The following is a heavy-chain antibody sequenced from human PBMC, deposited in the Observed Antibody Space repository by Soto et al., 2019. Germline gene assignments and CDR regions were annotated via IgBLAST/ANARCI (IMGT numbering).Heavy chain of an antibody. V-gene: IGHV1-46*01. J-gene: IGHJ6*02. CDR1: GYTFTNYY. Sequence: ASVKVSFKASGYTFTNYYVHWVRQAPGQWLERMGIINPSDGSTRYAQEFQVRVTVTRDTSTSTVYMDLSSLRSEDTAVYYCARGLPDPPMFFGDYIYALDVWGLGTTVTVSS. CDR3: ARGLPDPPMFFGDYIYALDV. CDR2: INPSDGST. D-gene: IGHD3-10*02.